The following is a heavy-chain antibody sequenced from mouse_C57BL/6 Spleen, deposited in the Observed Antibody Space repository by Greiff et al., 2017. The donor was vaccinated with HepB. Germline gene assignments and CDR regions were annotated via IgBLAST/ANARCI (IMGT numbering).Heavy chain of an antibody. CDR2: IDPEDGET. CDR3: ARGYYYGSSGGYFDY. CDR1: GFNIKDYY. D-gene: IGHD1-1*01. Sequence: EVKLVESGAELVKPGASVKLSCTASGFNIKDYYMHWVKQRTEQGLEWIGRIDPEDGETKYAQKFQGKATITADTSSNTAYLQLSSLTSEDTAVYYCARGYYYGSSGGYFDYWGQGTTLTVSS. V-gene: IGHV14-2*01. J-gene: IGHJ2*01.